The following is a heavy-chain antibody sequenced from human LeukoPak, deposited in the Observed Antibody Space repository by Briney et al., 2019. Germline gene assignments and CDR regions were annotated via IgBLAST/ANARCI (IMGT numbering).Heavy chain of an antibody. V-gene: IGHV4-61*02. CDR3: ARAKVFDY. CDR1: GGSISSGSYY. Sequence: SETLSLTCTVSGGSISSGSYYWSWIRQPAGKGLEWIGRIYTSGSTNYNPSLKSRVTISVDTSKNQFSLKLSSVTAADTAVYYCARAKVFDYWGQGTLVTVSS. CDR2: IYTSGST. J-gene: IGHJ4*02.